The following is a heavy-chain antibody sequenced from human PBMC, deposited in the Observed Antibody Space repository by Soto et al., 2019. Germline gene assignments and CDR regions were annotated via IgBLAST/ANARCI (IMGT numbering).Heavy chain of an antibody. D-gene: IGHD2-2*01. CDR2: IIPIFGRT. J-gene: IGHJ4*02. CDR3: ADLSQGYCITSSCHPDD. Sequence: QVQLVQSGAEVKKPGSSVKVSCKVSGGTFSNYAISWVRQAPGQGLEWMGGIIPIFGRTTYAQKFQGRVAITADESTITAYMELTSLTSEYTAVYYCADLSQGYCITSSCHPDDWGMGTQVTVAS. CDR1: GGTFSNYA. V-gene: IGHV1-69*12.